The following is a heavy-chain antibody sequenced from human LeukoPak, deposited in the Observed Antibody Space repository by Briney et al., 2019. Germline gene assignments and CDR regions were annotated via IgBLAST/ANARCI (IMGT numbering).Heavy chain of an antibody. D-gene: IGHD3-9*01. CDR2: ISYDGSNK. V-gene: IGHV3-30*18. CDR1: GFTFSSYG. J-gene: IGHJ5*02. CDR3: AKFGADDILTGYRS. Sequence: GGSLRLSRAASGFTFSSYGMHWVRQAPGKGLEWVAVISYDGSNKYYADSVKGRFTISRDNSKNTLYLQMNSLRAEDTAVYYCAKFGADDILTGYRSWGQGTLVTVSS.